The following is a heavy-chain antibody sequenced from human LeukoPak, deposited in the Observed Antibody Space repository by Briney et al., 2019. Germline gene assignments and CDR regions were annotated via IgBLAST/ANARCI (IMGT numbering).Heavy chain of an antibody. CDR2: ISSSGSTI. CDR3: ARRPRRVTMVRGVSSGIDY. J-gene: IGHJ4*02. CDR1: GFTFSSYE. D-gene: IGHD3-10*01. Sequence: PGGSLRLSCAASGFTFSSYEMNWVRQAPGKGLEWVSYISSSGSTIYYADSVKGRFTISRDNAKNSLYLQMNSLRAEDTAVYYCARRPRRVTMVRGVSSGIDYWGQGTLVTVSS. V-gene: IGHV3-48*03.